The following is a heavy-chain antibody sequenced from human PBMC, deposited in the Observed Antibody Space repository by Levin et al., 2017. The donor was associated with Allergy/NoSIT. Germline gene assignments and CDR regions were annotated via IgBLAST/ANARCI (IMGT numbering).Heavy chain of an antibody. J-gene: IGHJ6*02. CDR2: IGTAGDT. V-gene: IGHV3-13*04. CDR3: ARGGYSSGWYDRRYYYGMDV. D-gene: IGHD6-19*01. Sequence: GGSLRLSFSSSFFPFLLSSLPFFLPSPLKGLAWVSAIGTAGDTYYPGSVKGRFTISRENAKNSLYLQMNSLRAGDTAVYYCARGGYSSGWYDRRYYYGMDVWGQGTTVTVSS. CDR1: FFPFLLSS.